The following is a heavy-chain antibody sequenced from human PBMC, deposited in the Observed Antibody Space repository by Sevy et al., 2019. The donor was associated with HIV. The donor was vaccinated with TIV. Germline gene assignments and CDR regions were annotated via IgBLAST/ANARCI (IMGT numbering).Heavy chain of an antibody. D-gene: IGHD1-26*01. CDR2: IKSKTDGGTT. J-gene: IGHJ4*02. Sequence: GGSLRLSCAASGFTFSNAWMNWVRQAPGKGLEWVGRIKSKTDGGTTDYAAPVKGRFTISRDDSKNTLYLQMNSLKTEDTAVYYCTTDRGEWELLSVFGYWGQGTLVTVSS. CDR1: GFTFSNAW. CDR3: TTDRGEWELLSVFGY. V-gene: IGHV3-15*07.